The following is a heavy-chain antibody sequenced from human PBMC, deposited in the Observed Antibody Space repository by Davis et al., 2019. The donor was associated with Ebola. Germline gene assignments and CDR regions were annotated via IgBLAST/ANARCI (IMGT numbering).Heavy chain of an antibody. CDR2: ISGSGGST. Sequence: GESLKISCTDSVITFSSYAMTWVRQAPGKGLEWVSAISGSGGSTYYADSVKGRFTISRHNSKQTLYLQMNSLSAEDTAVYYCAKSGLSFGVVKYHYGMDVWGKGTTVTVSS. CDR3: AKSGLSFGVVKYHYGMDV. CDR1: VITFSSYA. D-gene: IGHD3-3*01. V-gene: IGHV3-23*01. J-gene: IGHJ6*04.